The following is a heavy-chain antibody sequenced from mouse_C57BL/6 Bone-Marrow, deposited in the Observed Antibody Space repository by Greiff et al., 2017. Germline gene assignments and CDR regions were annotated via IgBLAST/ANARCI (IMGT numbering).Heavy chain of an antibody. J-gene: IGHJ4*01. Sequence: EVKVVESGEGLVKPGGSLTLSCAASGFTFSSYAMSWVRQTPEQRLEWVAYISSGGGYTYYADTVKGRFTLSRDKARNTLYLQMSSLKSEDTAMYYCTRCYYGSSDNCAMDYWGQGTSVTVSA. D-gene: IGHD1-1*01. CDR3: TRCYYGSSDNCAMDY. CDR2: ISSGGGYT. V-gene: IGHV5-9-1*02. CDR1: GFTFSSYA.